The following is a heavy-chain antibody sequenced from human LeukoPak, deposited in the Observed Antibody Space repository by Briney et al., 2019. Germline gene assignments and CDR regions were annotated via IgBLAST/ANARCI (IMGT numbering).Heavy chain of an antibody. CDR2: ISYDGSNK. CDR1: GFTFSSYA. J-gene: IGHJ4*02. Sequence: GRSLRLSCAASGFTFSSYAMHWVRQAPGKGLEWVAVISYDGSNKYYADSVKGRFTISRDNSKNTLYLQMNSLRAEDTAVYYCAREPYSRGWYLDYWGQGTLVTVSS. D-gene: IGHD6-19*01. V-gene: IGHV3-30-3*01. CDR3: AREPYSRGWYLDY.